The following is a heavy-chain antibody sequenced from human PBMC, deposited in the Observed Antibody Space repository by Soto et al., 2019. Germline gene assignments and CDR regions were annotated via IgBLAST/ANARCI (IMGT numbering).Heavy chain of an antibody. D-gene: IGHD3-3*01. CDR3: AKDVVIFGVVTSREYWFDP. Sequence: QVQLVESGGGVVQPGRSLRLSCAASGFTFSSYGMHWVRQAPGKGLEWVAVISYDGSNKYYADSVKGRFTISRDNSKNTLYLQMNSLRAEDTAVYYCAKDVVIFGVVTSREYWFDPWGQGTLVTVSS. CDR2: ISYDGSNK. V-gene: IGHV3-30*18. J-gene: IGHJ5*02. CDR1: GFTFSSYG.